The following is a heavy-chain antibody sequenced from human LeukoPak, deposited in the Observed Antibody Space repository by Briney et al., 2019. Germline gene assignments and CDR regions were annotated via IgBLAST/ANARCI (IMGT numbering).Heavy chain of an antibody. Sequence: ASVRVSCKASGYTFTGYYMHWVRQGPGQGLEWMGWINLNNGGTNYAQKFQGRVTMTRDTSISTAYMELSRLRSDDTAVYYCARESSLSGYSSDAFDIWGQGTMVTVSS. CDR3: ARESSLSGYSSDAFDI. V-gene: IGHV1-2*02. J-gene: IGHJ3*02. CDR2: INLNNGGT. CDR1: GYTFTGYY. D-gene: IGHD3-22*01.